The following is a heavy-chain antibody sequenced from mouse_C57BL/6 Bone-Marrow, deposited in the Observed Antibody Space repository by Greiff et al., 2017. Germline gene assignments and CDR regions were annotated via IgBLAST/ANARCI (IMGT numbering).Heavy chain of an antibody. CDR3: TRGDDYQAWFAY. V-gene: IGHV6-6*01. CDR2: IRNKANNHAT. D-gene: IGHD2-4*01. Sequence: EVQLQESGGGLVQPGGSMKLSCAASGFTFSDAWMDWVRQSPEKGLEWVAEIRNKANNHATYYAESVKGRFTISRDDSKSSVYLQMNSLRAEDTGIYYCTRGDDYQAWFAYWGQGTLVTVSA. CDR1: GFTFSDAW. J-gene: IGHJ3*01.